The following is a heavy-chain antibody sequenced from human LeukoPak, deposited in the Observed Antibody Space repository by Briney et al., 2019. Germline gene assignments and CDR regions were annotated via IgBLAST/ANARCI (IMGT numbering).Heavy chain of an antibody. V-gene: IGHV4-34*01. J-gene: IGHJ4*02. CDR1: GGSFSGYY. CDR2: INHSGST. D-gene: IGHD6-19*01. Sequence: PSETLSLTCAVYGGSFSGYYWSWIRQPPGKGLEWIGEINHSGSTNYNPSLKSRVTISVDTSKNQFSLKLSSVTAADTAVYYCARGSMAGTDYWGQGTLVTVYS. CDR3: ARGSMAGTDY.